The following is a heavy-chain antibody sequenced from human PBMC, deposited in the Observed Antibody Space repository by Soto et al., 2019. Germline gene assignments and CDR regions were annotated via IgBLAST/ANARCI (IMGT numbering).Heavy chain of an antibody. CDR3: ARDSSGWYWFDY. D-gene: IGHD6-19*01. CDR2: XXYTPKSXX. CDR1: GDSVSSNSAA. Sequence: SQTLSLTCAISGDSVSSNSAAWNLIRQSPSRGIEWXERXXYTPKSXXXYXVSXXXRITIRPDTFKNQLSLKLNSVTPEDTALYYCARDSSGWYWFDYWGQGTMVTVSS. J-gene: IGHJ4*02. V-gene: IGHV6-1*01.